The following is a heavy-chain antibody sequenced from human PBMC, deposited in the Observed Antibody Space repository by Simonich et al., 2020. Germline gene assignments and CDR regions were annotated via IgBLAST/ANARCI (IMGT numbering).Heavy chain of an antibody. V-gene: IGHV3-48*01. CDR1: GLTFSSYS. J-gene: IGHJ3*02. CDR2: ISSISSTI. D-gene: IGHD5-12*01. Sequence: EVQLVESGGGLVQPGGSLRLSCAASGLTFSSYSMNWVRQAPGKGLEWVSYISSISSTIYYADSVKGRFTISRDKAKNSLYLQMNSLRAEDTAVYYCARDSSYYAFDIWGQGTMVTVSS. CDR3: ARDSSYYAFDI.